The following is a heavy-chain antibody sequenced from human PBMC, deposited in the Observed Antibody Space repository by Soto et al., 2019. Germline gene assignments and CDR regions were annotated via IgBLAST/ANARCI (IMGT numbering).Heavy chain of an antibody. J-gene: IGHJ4*02. CDR2: IWYDGSNK. D-gene: IGHD3-16*01. Sequence: QVQLVESGGGVVQPGTSLRLSCAASGFTFSSHGMHWVRQAPGKGPEWVAVIWYDGSNKYYADSVRGRFTVARDNAKNTLYLQMNSLRFEDTAVYRCVRWGNWKVPDHWGQGTLVTVSS. CDR3: VRWGNWKVPDH. V-gene: IGHV3-33*01. CDR1: GFTFSSHG.